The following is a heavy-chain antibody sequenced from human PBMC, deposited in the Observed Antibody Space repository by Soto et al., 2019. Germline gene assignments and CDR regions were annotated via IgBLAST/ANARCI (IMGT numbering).Heavy chain of an antibody. CDR3: AKESMQLLPVGWAHYFDY. J-gene: IGHJ4*02. Sequence: GGSLRLSCAASGFTFSSYAMSWVRQAPGKGLEWVSAISGSGGSTYYADSVKGRFTISRDNSKNTLYLQMNSLRAEDTAVYYCAKESMQLLPVGWAHYFDYWGEGTLVTVSS. CDR1: GFTFSSYA. V-gene: IGHV3-23*01. D-gene: IGHD6-13*01. CDR2: ISGSGGST.